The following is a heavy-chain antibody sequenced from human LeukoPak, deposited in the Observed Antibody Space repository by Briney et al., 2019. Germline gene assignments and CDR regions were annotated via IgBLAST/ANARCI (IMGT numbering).Heavy chain of an antibody. Sequence: GGSLRLSCAASGFTFSNAWMSWVRQAPGKGLEWVGRIKSKTDGGTTDYAAPVKGRFTISRDDSKNTLYLQMNSLKTEDTAVYYCTTAPGSYDPKYYFDYWGQGTLVTVSS. J-gene: IGHJ4*02. V-gene: IGHV3-15*01. CDR3: TTAPGSYDPKYYFDY. CDR2: IKSKTDGGTT. CDR1: GFTFSNAW. D-gene: IGHD1-26*01.